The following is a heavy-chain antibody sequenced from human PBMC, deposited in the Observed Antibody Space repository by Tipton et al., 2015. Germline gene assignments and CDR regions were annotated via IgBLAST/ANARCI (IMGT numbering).Heavy chain of an antibody. D-gene: IGHD4-17*01. J-gene: IGHJ4*01. CDR2: FSDTGST. CDR3: VRGGADYED. Sequence: TLSLTCSVSGASISTDAYYWSWVRQHPGKGLEWMAYFSDTGSTYYNPSLKSRVTISEDTSKTQISLNVTSVTAADTAVYFCVRGGADYEDWGHGTLVTVSP. CDR1: GASISTDAYY. V-gene: IGHV4-31*03.